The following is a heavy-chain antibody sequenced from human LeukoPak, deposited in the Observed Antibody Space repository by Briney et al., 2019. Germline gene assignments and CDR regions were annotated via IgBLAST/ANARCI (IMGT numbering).Heavy chain of an antibody. CDR2: INPNSGDT. CDR1: GYIFTGYF. CDR3: AKTASIAEDRVDY. D-gene: IGHD6-13*01. V-gene: IGHV1-2*06. Sequence: ASVKVSCKASGYIFTGYFIHWLRQAPGQGPEWMGRINPNSGDTDYAQKFQGRVTMTRDTSVTTAYMEVSRLISNDTAVYYCAKTASIAEDRVDYWGQGTLDAVSS. J-gene: IGHJ4*02.